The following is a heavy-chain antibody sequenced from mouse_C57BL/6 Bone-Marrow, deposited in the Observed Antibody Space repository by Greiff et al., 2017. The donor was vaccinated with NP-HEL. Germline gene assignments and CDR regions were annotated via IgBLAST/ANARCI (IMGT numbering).Heavy chain of an antibody. J-gene: IGHJ2*01. V-gene: IGHV14-4*01. CDR3: TTGGFDY. CDR2: IDPENGDT. Sequence: VQLQQSGAELVRPGASVKLSCTASGFNIKDDYMHWVKQRPEQGLEWIGWIDPENGDTAYASKFQGKATITADTSSNTAYLQLSSLTSEDTAVYYCTTGGFDYWGQGTTLTVSS. CDR1: GFNIKDDY. D-gene: IGHD1-1*02.